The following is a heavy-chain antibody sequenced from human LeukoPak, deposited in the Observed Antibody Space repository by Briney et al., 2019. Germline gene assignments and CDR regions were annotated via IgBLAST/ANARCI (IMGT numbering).Heavy chain of an antibody. CDR3: AKRFYYGSGSYFLERDTDYAIGV. V-gene: IGHV3-33*06. J-gene: IGHJ6*02. CDR2: IWYDGTKQ. Sequence: PGGSLRLSCAASGFSFSRYGMHWVRQAPGEGLEWVGVIWYDGTKQYYADSVKGRFTISRDNSKNTLYLQVNSLRAEDTAVYYCAKRFYYGSGSYFLERDTDYAIGVWGQGTTVTVPS. D-gene: IGHD3-10*01. CDR1: GFSFSRYG.